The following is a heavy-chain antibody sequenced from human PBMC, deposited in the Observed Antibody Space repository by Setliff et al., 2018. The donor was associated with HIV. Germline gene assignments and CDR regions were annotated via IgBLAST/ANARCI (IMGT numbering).Heavy chain of an antibody. Sequence: GGSLRLSCAASGFTFSGSTMYWVRQASGRGLEWVGRIGSKANSYATVYAASAKGRFTISRDDSENTAYLQMNSLKTEDTAVYYCTSGVEQWLIRGYWGQGTLVTVSS. V-gene: IGHV3-73*01. J-gene: IGHJ4*02. CDR2: IGSKANSYAT. D-gene: IGHD6-19*01. CDR3: TSGVEQWLIRGY. CDR1: GFTFSGST.